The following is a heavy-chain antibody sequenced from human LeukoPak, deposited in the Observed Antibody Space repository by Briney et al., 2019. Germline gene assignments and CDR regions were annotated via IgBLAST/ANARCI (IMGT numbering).Heavy chain of an antibody. J-gene: IGHJ4*02. CDR1: GYTFTRYY. V-gene: IGHV1-2*02. CDR2: SNPNSGGT. CDR3: ARVPPPPNYDFWSGSLLYYFDY. Sequence: GAAVKVSCKASGYTFTRYYMHWMRHAQGQGLERMGCSNPNSGGTSYAQKFQGRVTMTRDTSISTAYMELSRLRSDDTAVYYCARVPPPPNYDFWSGSLLYYFDYWGQGTLVTVSS. D-gene: IGHD3-3*01.